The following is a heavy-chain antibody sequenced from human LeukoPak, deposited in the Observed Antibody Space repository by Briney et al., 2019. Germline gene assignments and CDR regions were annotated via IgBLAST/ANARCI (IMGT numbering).Heavy chain of an antibody. CDR2: IIPIFGTA. D-gene: IGHD3-10*01. J-gene: IGHJ4*02. Sequence: SVKVSCKASGGTFSSYAISWVRQAPGQGLEWMGGIIPIFGTANYAQKVQGRVTITADKSMSTAYMELSSLRSEDTAVYYCARVAFGEFAYFDYWGQGTLVTVSS. CDR1: GGTFSSYA. CDR3: ARVAFGEFAYFDY. V-gene: IGHV1-69*06.